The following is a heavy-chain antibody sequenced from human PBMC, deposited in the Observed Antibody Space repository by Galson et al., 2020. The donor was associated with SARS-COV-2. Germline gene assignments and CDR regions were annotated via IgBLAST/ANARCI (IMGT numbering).Heavy chain of an antibody. V-gene: IGHV4-61*02. CDR2: SYTRGST. Sequence: TLSRTCTVSGGYISSGRYYWSGIRQPAGEGLEWIGRSYTRGSTNYNPSLKSRVTISEDTSKSQFSLKLSSVTAADTAVYYCAIAQRGYSHHFDYWGQGTLVTVSS. D-gene: IGHD5-18*01. J-gene: IGHJ4*02. CDR3: AIAQRGYSHHFDY. CDR1: GGYISSGRYY.